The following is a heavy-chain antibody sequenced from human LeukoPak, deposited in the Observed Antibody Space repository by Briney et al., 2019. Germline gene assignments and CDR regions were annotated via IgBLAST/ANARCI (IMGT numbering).Heavy chain of an antibody. CDR1: GYTFTGYY. Sequence: ASVKVSCKASGYTFTGYYMHWVRQAPGQGLEWIGWINPNSGGTNYAQKFQGRVTMTRDTSISTAYMELSRLRSDDTAVYYCARDPPPNRFGEEQDDYWGQGTLVTVSS. J-gene: IGHJ4*02. CDR3: ARDPPPNRFGEEQDDY. D-gene: IGHD3-10*01. V-gene: IGHV1-2*02. CDR2: INPNSGGT.